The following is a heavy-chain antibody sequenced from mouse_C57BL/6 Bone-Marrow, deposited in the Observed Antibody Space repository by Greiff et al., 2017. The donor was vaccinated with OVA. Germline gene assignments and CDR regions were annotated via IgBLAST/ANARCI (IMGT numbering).Heavy chain of an antibody. Sequence: EVQGVESGPSLVRPSQTLSLTCTVTGFSINSDCYWIWIRQFPGNKLEYIGYTFYSGITYYNPSLESRTYITRDTSKNQFSLKLSSVTTEDTATYYCARGLYYDYDEYYYAMDYWGQGTSVTVSS. V-gene: IGHV3-3*01. J-gene: IGHJ4*01. CDR3: ARGLYYDYDEYYYAMDY. D-gene: IGHD2-4*01. CDR1: GFSINSDCY. CDR2: TFYSGIT.